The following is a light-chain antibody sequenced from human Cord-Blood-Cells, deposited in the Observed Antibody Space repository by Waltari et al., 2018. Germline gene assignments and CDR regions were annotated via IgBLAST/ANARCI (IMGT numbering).Light chain of an antibody. Sequence: DIQMTQSPSSASASVGDRVTITCRASQGISSWLAWYQQKPGKAPKLLIYAASSLQSGVPSRFSGSGSGTDFTLTISSLQPEDYYCQQANSFPWTFGQGTKVEIK. CDR3: QQANSFPWT. CDR2: AAS. CDR1: QGISSW. J-gene: IGKJ1*01. V-gene: IGKV1-12*01.